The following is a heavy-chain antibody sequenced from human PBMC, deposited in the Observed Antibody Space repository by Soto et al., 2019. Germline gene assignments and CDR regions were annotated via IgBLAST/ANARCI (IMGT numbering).Heavy chain of an antibody. Sequence: PGGSLSLSCAAPGFTFSSYAMHWVRPAPGKGLEWVAVISYDGSNKYYADSVKGRFTISRDMSTSTAYMELSSLRSEDTAVYYCAADSRSGSYVDYYYGMDVWGQGTTVTVSS. CDR3: AADSRSGSYVDYYYGMDV. CDR1: GFTFSSYA. D-gene: IGHD1-26*01. V-gene: IGHV3-30-3*01. CDR2: ISYDGSNK. J-gene: IGHJ6*02.